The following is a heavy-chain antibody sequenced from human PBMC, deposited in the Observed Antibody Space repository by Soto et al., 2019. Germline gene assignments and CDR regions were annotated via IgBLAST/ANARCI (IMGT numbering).Heavy chain of an antibody. V-gene: IGHV1-69*01. Sequence: ASVKVSCTASGGTFSSYAISWVRQAPGQGLEWMGGIIPIFGTANYAQKFQGRVTITAVESTSTAYMELSSLRSEDTAVYYCARDQEAGGGYDHYYYYGMDVWGQGTTVTVSS. CDR3: ARDQEAGGGYDHYYYYGMDV. D-gene: IGHD5-12*01. CDR2: IIPIFGTA. J-gene: IGHJ6*02. CDR1: GGTFSSYA.